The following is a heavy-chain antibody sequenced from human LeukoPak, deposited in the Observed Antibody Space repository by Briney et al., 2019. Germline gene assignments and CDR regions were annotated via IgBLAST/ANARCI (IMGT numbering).Heavy chain of an antibody. CDR2: INPNSGGT. Sequence: ASVEVSCKASGYTFTGYYMHWVRQAPGQGLEWMGWINPNSGGTNYAQKFQGRVTMTRDTSISTAYMELSRLRSDDTVVYYCASDSSGWDNYFDYWGQGTLVTVSS. V-gene: IGHV1-2*02. D-gene: IGHD6-19*01. CDR1: GYTFTGYY. J-gene: IGHJ4*02. CDR3: ASDSSGWDNYFDY.